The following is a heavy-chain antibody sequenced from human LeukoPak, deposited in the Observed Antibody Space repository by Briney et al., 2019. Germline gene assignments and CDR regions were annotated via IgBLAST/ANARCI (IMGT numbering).Heavy chain of an antibody. Sequence: GGSLRLSCAASGFSFSRFSMHWVRQAPGKGLEWLTIISSGGSRQSYAKSVEDRFTLSRDNSKNTLSLQMDGLRPEDTAVYFCARPADPNYSGFGPGFRSWGRGTKVTV. CDR2: ISSGGSRQ. D-gene: IGHD2-21*01. CDR3: ARPADPNYSGFGPGFRS. V-gene: IGHV3-30-3*01. CDR1: GFSFSRFS. J-gene: IGHJ5*02.